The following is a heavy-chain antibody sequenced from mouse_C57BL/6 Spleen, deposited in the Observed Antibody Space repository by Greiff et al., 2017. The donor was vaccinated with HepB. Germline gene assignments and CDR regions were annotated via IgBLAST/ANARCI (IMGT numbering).Heavy chain of an antibody. Sequence: QVQLQQPGAELVMPGASVKLSCKASGYTFTSYWMHWVKQRPGQGLEWIGEIDPSDSYTNYNQKFKGKSTLTVDKSSSTAYIQLSSLTSEDSAVYYCATAQATGFAYWGQGTLVTVSA. J-gene: IGHJ3*01. V-gene: IGHV1-69*01. CDR2: IDPSDSYT. D-gene: IGHD3-2*02. CDR1: GYTFTSYW. CDR3: ATAQATGFAY.